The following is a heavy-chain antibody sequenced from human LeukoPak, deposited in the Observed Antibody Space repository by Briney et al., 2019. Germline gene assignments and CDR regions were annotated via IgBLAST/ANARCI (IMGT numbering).Heavy chain of an antibody. CDR2: IYYSGST. CDR3: ARELEMAYDY. CDR1: GGSISSGDYY. D-gene: IGHD5-24*01. J-gene: IGHJ4*02. V-gene: IGHV4-30-4*01. Sequence: SETLSLTCTVAGGSISSGDYYWSWIRQPPGKGLEWIGYIYYSGSTYYNPSLKSRVTISVDTSKNQFSLKLSSVTAADTAVYYCARELEMAYDYWGQGTLVTVSS.